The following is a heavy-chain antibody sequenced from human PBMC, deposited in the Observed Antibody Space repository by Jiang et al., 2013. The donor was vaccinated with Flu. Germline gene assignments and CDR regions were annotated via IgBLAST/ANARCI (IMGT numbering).Heavy chain of an antibody. J-gene: IGHJ3*02. CDR1: GGSVSSSSYY. CDR3: AIHRGGPLVTNAFDI. Sequence: GSGLVKPSETLSLICSVSGGSVSSSSYYWGWIRQPPGKGLEWIGSIYYSGRTYYNPSLKSRVTISVDTSKDQFSLKLSSVTAADTAVYYCAIHRGGPLVTNAFDIWGQGTMVTVSS. D-gene: IGHD5-18*01. CDR2: IYYSGRT. V-gene: IGHV4-39*07.